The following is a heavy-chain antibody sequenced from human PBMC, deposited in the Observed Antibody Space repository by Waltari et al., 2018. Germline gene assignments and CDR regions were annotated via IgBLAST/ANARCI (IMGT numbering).Heavy chain of an antibody. CDR2: IYYSGIT. V-gene: IGHV4-39*01. CDR1: GGSITTIDYY. Sequence: QLQLQESGPGLVKPSETLSLTCSVSGGSITTIDYYWAWIRQSPGKGLEWIGTIYYSGITYYNPSLESRVTMSVDTSQNRFSLKLSSVTAADTAVYYCTRRPYSTGRGWFDPWGQGTLVTVSS. J-gene: IGHJ5*02. CDR3: TRRPYSTGRGWFDP. D-gene: IGHD2-15*01.